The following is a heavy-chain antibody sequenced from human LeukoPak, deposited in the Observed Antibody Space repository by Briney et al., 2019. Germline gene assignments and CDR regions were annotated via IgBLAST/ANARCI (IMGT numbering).Heavy chain of an antibody. Sequence: ASVKVSCKASGYTFTSHDINWVRQATGQGLEWMGWMNPNSGNTGYAQKFQGRVTITRNTSISTAYMELSSLRSEDTAVYYCATGRKHYYGSGSYYPPNWFDPWGQGTLVTVSS. CDR1: GYTFTSHD. J-gene: IGHJ5*02. CDR3: ATGRKHYYGSGSYYPPNWFDP. V-gene: IGHV1-8*03. CDR2: MNPNSGNT. D-gene: IGHD3-10*01.